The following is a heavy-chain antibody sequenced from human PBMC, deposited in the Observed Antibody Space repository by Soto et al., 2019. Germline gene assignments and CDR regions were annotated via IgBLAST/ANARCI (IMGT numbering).Heavy chain of an antibody. D-gene: IGHD2-21*02. CDR1: GDTFTDYY. V-gene: IGHV1-46*01. J-gene: IGHJ4*02. Sequence: QVQLVQSGAEVKKPGASVKVSCKASGDTFTDYYIHWVRQAPGQGLEWMGTVNPSGGHTTYAQHFLGRRTMTRETSTRTISMELTSLTSEDTAVYYCARGGHVVVVTAALDYGGQGTLVTVSS. CDR2: VNPSGGHT. CDR3: ARGGHVVVVTAALDY.